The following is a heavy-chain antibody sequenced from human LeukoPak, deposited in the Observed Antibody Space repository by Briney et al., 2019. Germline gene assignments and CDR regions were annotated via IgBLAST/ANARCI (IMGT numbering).Heavy chain of an antibody. CDR3: ARKLRFLEWLPYARWFDP. CDR2: IYYSGST. D-gene: IGHD3-3*01. V-gene: IGHV4-30-4*08. CDR1: GGSISSGDYY. J-gene: IGHJ5*02. Sequence: SETLSLTCTVSGGSISSGDYYWSWIRQPPGKGLEWIGYIYYSGSTYYNPSLKSRVTISVDTSKNQFSLKLSSVTAADTAVYYRARKLRFLEWLPYARWFDPWGQGTLVTVSS.